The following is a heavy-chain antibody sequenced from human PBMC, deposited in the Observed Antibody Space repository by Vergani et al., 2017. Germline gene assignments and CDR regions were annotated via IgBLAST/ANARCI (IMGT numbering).Heavy chain of an antibody. Sequence: QVQLQESGPGLVKPSQTLSLTCTFSGGSLRSGGYYWSWIRQHPGKGLEWIGYIYYSGSTYYNPSLKSLVTIAVDTSKNQFALKLSSVTAADTAVYYCARVKYYYDSSGFTYYFDYWGQGTLVTVSA. CDR2: IYYSGST. CDR3: ARVKYYYDSSGFTYYFDY. CDR1: GGSLRSGGYY. J-gene: IGHJ4*02. D-gene: IGHD3-22*01. V-gene: IGHV4-31*01.